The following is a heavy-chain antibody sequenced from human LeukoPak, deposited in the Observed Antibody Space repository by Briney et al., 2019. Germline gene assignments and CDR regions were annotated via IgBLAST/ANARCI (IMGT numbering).Heavy chain of an antibody. CDR3: TRDLMTGFGSGWYFAY. CDR1: GLNFNGYA. D-gene: IGHD6-19*01. CDR2: TGGSDDNT. J-gene: IGHJ4*02. V-gene: IGHV3-23*01. Sequence: GGSLRLSCEGSGLNFNGYAISWVRQAPGKGLEWVAVTGGSDDNTHYADSVKGRFTISRDNSANRLFLQMHSLRPDDSARYYCTRDLMTGFGSGWYFAYWGQGTLVTVSS.